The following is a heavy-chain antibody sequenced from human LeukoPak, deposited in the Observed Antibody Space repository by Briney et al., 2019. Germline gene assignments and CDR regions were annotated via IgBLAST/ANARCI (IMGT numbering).Heavy chain of an antibody. D-gene: IGHD3-22*01. CDR1: GGSISSGSYY. CDR3: ARGVVVVKGNWFDP. V-gene: IGHV4-61*02. Sequence: SETLSLTCTVSGGSISSGSYYWSWIRQPAGKGLEWIGRIYTSGSTNYNPSLKSRVTISVDTSKNQFSLKLSSVTAADTAVYYCARGVVVVKGNWFDPWGQGTLVTVS. J-gene: IGHJ5*02. CDR2: IYTSGST.